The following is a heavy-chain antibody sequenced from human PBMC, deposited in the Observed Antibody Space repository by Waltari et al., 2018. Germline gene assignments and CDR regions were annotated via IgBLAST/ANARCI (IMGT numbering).Heavy chain of an antibody. CDR2: ISRDGGAT. D-gene: IGHD3-10*01. J-gene: IGHJ4*02. CDR1: GFSFSNYG. Sequence: EVQLLESGETLLQPGGSLRLSCTASGFSFSNYGLTWVRQAPGKGLELVSAISRDGGATFYGGAVRGRSTISRDNSKNTVYLEINSLRVDDTAKYYCARWSVSGSYYDSWGQGILVAVSS. CDR3: ARWSVSGSYYDS. V-gene: IGHV3-23*01.